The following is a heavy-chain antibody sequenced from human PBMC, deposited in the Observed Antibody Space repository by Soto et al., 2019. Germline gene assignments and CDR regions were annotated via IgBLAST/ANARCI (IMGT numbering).Heavy chain of an antibody. V-gene: IGHV3-48*02. J-gene: IGHJ6*02. D-gene: IGHD3-22*01. CDR1: GFKISSSS. CDR3: ARYYYESSGYDGMDV. CDR2: ISDSGSNT. Sequence: GGSLRLSCAAFGFKISSSSMNWVRQAPGRGLEWVEYISDSGSNTLYADSVKGRFTVSRDTAKNSLYLQMRGLRDEYRAVYYCARYYYESSGYDGMDVWGQGTTVTV.